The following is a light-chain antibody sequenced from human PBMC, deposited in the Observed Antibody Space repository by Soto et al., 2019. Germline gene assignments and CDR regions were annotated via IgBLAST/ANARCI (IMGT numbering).Light chain of an antibody. J-gene: IGLJ2*01. Sequence: QSALTQPASVSGSPGQSITISCTGTSSDVGGYNYVSWYQQHPGKAPKLMIYDVSNRPSGVSNRFSGSKSGNTASQTISGLQAEDEADYYCSSYTSGSTLVFGGGTKLTVL. CDR3: SSYTSGSTLV. V-gene: IGLV2-14*01. CDR2: DVS. CDR1: SSDVGGYNY.